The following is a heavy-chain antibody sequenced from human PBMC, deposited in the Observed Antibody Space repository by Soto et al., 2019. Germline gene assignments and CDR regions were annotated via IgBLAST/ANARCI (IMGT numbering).Heavy chain of an antibody. V-gene: IGHV3-30*18. J-gene: IGHJ5*02. Sequence: QVELVESGGGVVQPGRSLRLSCEASGFTFSSYGMHWVRQAPGKGLEWVAAISHDGTDRYYANSVKGRFTISRDNYKNTLYLQMNSLRSEDTAIYDCPKGTAVAYQWFDPWGQGTLVTVSS. CDR3: PKGTAVAYQWFDP. CDR2: ISHDGTDR. D-gene: IGHD6-19*01. CDR1: GFTFSSYG.